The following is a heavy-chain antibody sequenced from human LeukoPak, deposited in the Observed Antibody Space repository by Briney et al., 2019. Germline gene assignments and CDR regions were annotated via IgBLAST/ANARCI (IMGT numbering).Heavy chain of an antibody. V-gene: IGHV4-38-2*02. Sequence: SETLSLTCTVSGYSISSGYLWGWIRQPPGKGLEWIGSIEGSGSSYYNPSLKSRVTISVDTSKNQFSLKLSSVTAADTAVYYCAREGLNMVRGVIPKEAWGWFDPWGQGTLVTVSS. D-gene: IGHD3-10*01. CDR1: GYSISSGYL. CDR2: IEGSGSS. J-gene: IGHJ5*02. CDR3: AREGLNMVRGVIPKEAWGWFDP.